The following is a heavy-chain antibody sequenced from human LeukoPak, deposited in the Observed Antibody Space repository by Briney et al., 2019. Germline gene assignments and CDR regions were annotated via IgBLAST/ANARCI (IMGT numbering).Heavy chain of an antibody. D-gene: IGHD3-10*01. V-gene: IGHV4-59*01. CDR2: ISYSGST. CDR1: GGSISGYY. CDR3: ARSYGSGSYFDY. Sequence: SSETLSLSCTVSGGSISGYYWSWIRQPPGKGLEWIGYISYSGSTKYNPSLKSRVTISVDTPKNQFSLNLSSVTAADTAVYYCARSYGSGSYFDYWGQGTLVTVSS. J-gene: IGHJ4*02.